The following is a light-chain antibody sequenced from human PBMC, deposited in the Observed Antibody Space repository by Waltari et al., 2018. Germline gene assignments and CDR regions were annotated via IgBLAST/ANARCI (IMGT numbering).Light chain of an antibody. V-gene: IGKV3-15*01. CDR2: GAS. Sequence: LSCRASQSVDNDLAWYQQKPGQAPSLVIYGASTRATGVPGRFSGGGSGTEFTLTISSLQSEDFAVYYCQQYNTWPLSVGPGTTVDIK. CDR3: QQYNTWPLS. CDR1: QSVDND. J-gene: IGKJ3*01.